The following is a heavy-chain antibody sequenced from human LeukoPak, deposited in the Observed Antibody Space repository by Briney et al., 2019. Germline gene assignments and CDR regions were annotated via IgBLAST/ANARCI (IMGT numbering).Heavy chain of an antibody. J-gene: IGHJ3*02. Sequence: PSETLSLTCAVSGGSISSSAWWTWVRQSPKGLEWIGEINHSGSTNYNPSLKSRVTISVDTSKNQFSLKLSSVTAADTAVYYCARGVYGGNEATDSDAFDIWGQGTMVTVSS. CDR3: ARGVYGGNEATDSDAFDI. D-gene: IGHD4-23*01. V-gene: IGHV4-4*02. CDR2: INHSGST. CDR1: GGSISSSAW.